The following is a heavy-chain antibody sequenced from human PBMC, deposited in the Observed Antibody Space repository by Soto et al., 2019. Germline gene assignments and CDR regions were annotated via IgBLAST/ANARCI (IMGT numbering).Heavy chain of an antibody. CDR2: IYYSGNT. CDR3: ARDNASGPSWFDP. Sequence: SETLSLTCTVSGGSIGSGDYYWSWIRQPPGKGLEWIGYIYYSGNTYYNPSLKSRVTISVDTSKNQFSLKLSSVTAADTAVYYCARDNASGPSWFDPWGQGTLVTVSS. D-gene: IGHD3-10*01. J-gene: IGHJ5*02. V-gene: IGHV4-30-4*01. CDR1: GGSIGSGDYY.